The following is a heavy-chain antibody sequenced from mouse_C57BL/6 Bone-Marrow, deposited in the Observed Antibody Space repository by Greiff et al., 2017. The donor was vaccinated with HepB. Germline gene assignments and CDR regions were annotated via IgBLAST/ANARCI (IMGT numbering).Heavy chain of an antibody. D-gene: IGHD2-5*01. CDR2: ISSGGSYT. CDR1: GFTFSSYG. J-gene: IGHJ3*01. V-gene: IGHV5-6*02. Sequence: DVMLVESGGDLVKPGGSLKLSCAASGFTFSSYGMSWVRQTPDKRLEWVATISSGGSYTYYPDSVKGRFTISRDNAKNTLYLQMSSLKSEDTAMYYCARIYSTPFAYWGKGTLGAVSA. CDR3: ARIYSTPFAY.